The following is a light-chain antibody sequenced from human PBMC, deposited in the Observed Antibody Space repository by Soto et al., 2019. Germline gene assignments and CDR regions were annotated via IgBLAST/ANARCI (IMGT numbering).Light chain of an antibody. Sequence: HSALTQPASVSGSPGQSITISCTGTSSDVGNYNLVSWYQHHPGKAPKLMIYEGSRRPSGVSNRFSGSKSGNTASLTISGLQAEDEADYYCCSYAGPTDYVFGAGTKLTVL. J-gene: IGLJ1*01. CDR1: SSDVGNYNL. CDR3: CSYAGPTDYV. V-gene: IGLV2-23*01. CDR2: EGS.